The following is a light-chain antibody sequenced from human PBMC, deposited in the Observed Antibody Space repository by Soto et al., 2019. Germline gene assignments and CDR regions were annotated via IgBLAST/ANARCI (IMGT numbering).Light chain of an antibody. CDR2: EVS. J-gene: IGLJ1*01. Sequence: QSAPTQPPSASGSPGQSVTISCTGTSSDVGANNDYVSWYQQHPGKVPKLMIYEVSKRPPGVPDRFSGSKSGNTASLTVSGLQDDDEADYYCSSYAGSDNFVFGTGTKVTVL. V-gene: IGLV2-8*01. CDR3: SSYAGSDNFV. CDR1: SSDVGANNDY.